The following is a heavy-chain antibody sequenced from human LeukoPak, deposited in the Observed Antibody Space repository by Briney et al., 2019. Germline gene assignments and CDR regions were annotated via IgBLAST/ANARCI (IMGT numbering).Heavy chain of an antibody. CDR3: ARAGNIVVVPAADSDY. CDR2: INHSGST. CDR1: GGSFSGYY. Sequence: SETLSLTCAVYGGSFSGYYWSWIRQPPGKGLEWIGEINHSGSTNYNPSLKSRVTLSVDTSKNQFSLKLSSVTAADTAVYYCARAGNIVVVPAADSDYWGQGTLVTVSS. V-gene: IGHV4-34*01. D-gene: IGHD2-2*01. J-gene: IGHJ4*02.